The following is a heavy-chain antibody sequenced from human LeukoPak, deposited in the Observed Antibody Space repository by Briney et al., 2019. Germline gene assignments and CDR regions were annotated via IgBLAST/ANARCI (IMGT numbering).Heavy chain of an antibody. CDR2: INHSGST. J-gene: IGHJ4*02. V-gene: IGHV4-34*01. D-gene: IGHD3-10*01. CDR3: AREGGSALSSPLDY. Sequence: PSETLSLTCAVYGGSFSGYYWSWIRQPPGKGLEWIGEINHSGSTNYNPSLKSRVTISVDTSKNQFSLKLSSVTAADTAVYYCAREGGSALSSPLDYWGQGTLVTVSS. CDR1: GGSFSGYY.